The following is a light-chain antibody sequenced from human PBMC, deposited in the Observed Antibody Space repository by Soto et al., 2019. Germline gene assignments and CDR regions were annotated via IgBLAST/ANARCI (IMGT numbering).Light chain of an antibody. J-gene: IGKJ2*01. Sequence: EIVLTQSPGTLSLSPGEGGTLSCRASQSISSSYLAWYQQKPGQSPRLLIYAASSRAIGIPDRFSGSGSGTDFTLTISRLEPEDFAVYYCQLYGGSHMFSFGQGTKLEIK. V-gene: IGKV3-20*01. CDR1: QSISSSY. CDR3: QLYGGSHMFS. CDR2: AAS.